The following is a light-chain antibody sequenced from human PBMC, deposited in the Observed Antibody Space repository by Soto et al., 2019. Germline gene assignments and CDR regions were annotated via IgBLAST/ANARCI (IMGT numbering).Light chain of an antibody. CDR2: GAS. J-gene: IGKJ2*01. V-gene: IGKV4-1*01. Sequence: DFVMTQAPDSLAVSLGERATINCKSSQSVLYNSNNKNHLGWFQQKPGHPPKLLIYGASFRPSGVPDRFSGSGSGTDFTLTISSLHAEDVAVYYCQQYYSIPFTFGRGTKLEI. CDR1: QSVLYNSNNKNH. CDR3: QQYYSIPFT.